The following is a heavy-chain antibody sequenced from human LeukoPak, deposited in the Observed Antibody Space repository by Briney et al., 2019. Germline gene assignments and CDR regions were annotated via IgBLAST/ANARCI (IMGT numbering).Heavy chain of an antibody. J-gene: IGHJ5*02. Sequence: GSLRLSCAASGFPVNNEYMYWVRPAPGRGLECVSLIYADGRTFYADSVKGRFTISRDNSRNTLDLQMDSLRAEDTAVYFCVRSVLSWGQGTRVTVSS. CDR3: VRSVLS. D-gene: IGHD4/OR15-4a*01. V-gene: IGHV3-66*01. CDR1: GFPVNNEY. CDR2: IYADGRT.